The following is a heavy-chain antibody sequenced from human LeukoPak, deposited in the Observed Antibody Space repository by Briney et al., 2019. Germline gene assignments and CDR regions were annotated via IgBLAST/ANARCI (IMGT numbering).Heavy chain of an antibody. CDR1: GYTFTSNY. Sequence: ASVKVSCKASGYTFTSNYIHWVRQAPGQGLEWMGMIYPRDGSTSYAQKFQGRVTVTRDTSTSTVYMELSSLRSEDTAVYYCARGTRKKVVPGFDYWGQGTLVTVSS. J-gene: IGHJ4*02. CDR3: ARGTRKKVVPGFDY. V-gene: IGHV1-46*01. D-gene: IGHD2-2*01. CDR2: IYPRDGST.